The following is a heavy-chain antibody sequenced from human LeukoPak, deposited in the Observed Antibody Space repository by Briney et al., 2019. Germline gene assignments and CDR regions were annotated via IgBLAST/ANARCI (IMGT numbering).Heavy chain of an antibody. CDR1: GGSFSGYY. CDR2: IFYSGST. D-gene: IGHD3-22*01. V-gene: IGHV4-59*01. Sequence: SETLSLTCAVYGGSFSGYYWSWIRQPPGKGLEWIGYIFYSGSTNYNPSLKSRVTISIDTSKNQFSLKLSSVTAADTAVYYCARETYYYESGGIKFDYWGQGTLVTVSS. J-gene: IGHJ4*02. CDR3: ARETYYYESGGIKFDY.